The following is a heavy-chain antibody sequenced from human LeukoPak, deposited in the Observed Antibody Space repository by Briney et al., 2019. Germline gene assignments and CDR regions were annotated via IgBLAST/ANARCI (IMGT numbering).Heavy chain of an antibody. CDR1: GFTFSSYG. Sequence: WGSLRLSCAASGFTFSSYGMHWVRQAPGKGLEWVAVISYDGSNKYYADSVKGRFTISRDNSKNTLYLQMNSLRAEDTAVYYCAKGDRIAVAGTPYSDWGQGTLVTVSS. J-gene: IGHJ4*02. V-gene: IGHV3-30*18. CDR3: AKGDRIAVAGTPYSD. D-gene: IGHD6-19*01. CDR2: ISYDGSNK.